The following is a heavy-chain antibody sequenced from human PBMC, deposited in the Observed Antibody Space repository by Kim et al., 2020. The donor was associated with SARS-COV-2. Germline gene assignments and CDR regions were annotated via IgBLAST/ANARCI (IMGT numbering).Heavy chain of an antibody. D-gene: IGHD3-16*02. CDR1: GGSISSSSYY. CDR3: ARHLRRWRQLSAQTFDY. CDR2: IYYSGST. J-gene: IGHJ4*02. V-gene: IGHV4-39*01. Sequence: SETLSLTCTVSGGSISSSSYYWGWIRQPPGKGLEWIGSIYYSGSTYYNPSLKSRVTISVDTSKNQFSLKLSSVTAADTAVYYCARHLRRWRQLSAQTFDYWGQGTLVTVSS.